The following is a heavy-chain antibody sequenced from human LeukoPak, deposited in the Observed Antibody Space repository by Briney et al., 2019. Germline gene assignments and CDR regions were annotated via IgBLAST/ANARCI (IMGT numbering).Heavy chain of an antibody. Sequence: SETLSLTCTVSGGSISSSSYYWGWLRQPPGKGLEWFGSIYYSGSTYYNPSLKSRVTISVDTSKNQFSLKLSSVTAADTAVYYCARLDYYDSSGYRYYYYYYMDVWGKGTTVTVSS. D-gene: IGHD3-22*01. CDR2: IYYSGST. CDR3: ARLDYYDSSGYRYYYYYYMDV. CDR1: GGSISSSSYY. V-gene: IGHV4-39*07. J-gene: IGHJ6*03.